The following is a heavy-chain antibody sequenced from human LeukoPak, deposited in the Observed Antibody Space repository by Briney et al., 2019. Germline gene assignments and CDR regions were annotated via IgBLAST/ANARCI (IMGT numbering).Heavy chain of an antibody. CDR3: ASSQKRYYDFWSGFYPFDY. CDR1: GFTFSSNY. J-gene: IGHJ4*02. Sequence: GGSLRLSCAASGFTFSSNYMSWVRQAPGKGLEWVSVIYSGGSTYYADSVKGRFTISRDNSKNTLYLQMNSLRAEDTAVYYCASSQKRYYDFWSGFYPFDYWGQGTLVTVSS. V-gene: IGHV3-53*01. CDR2: IYSGGST. D-gene: IGHD3-3*01.